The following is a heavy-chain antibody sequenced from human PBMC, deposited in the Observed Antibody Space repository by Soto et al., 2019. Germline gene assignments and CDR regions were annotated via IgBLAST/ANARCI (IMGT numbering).Heavy chain of an antibody. V-gene: IGHV3-33*01. J-gene: IGHJ4*01. D-gene: IGHD6-13*01. Sequence: QVQLVESGGGVVQPGRSLRLSCAASGFTFSSYGMHWVRQAPGKGLEWVAVIWYDGSNKYYADSVKGRFTISRDNSKNTLYLQMISLRAEDTAVYYCARGQAAPDYKGHGTLVTFSS. CDR2: IWYDGSNK. CDR3: ARGQAAPDY. CDR1: GFTFSSYG.